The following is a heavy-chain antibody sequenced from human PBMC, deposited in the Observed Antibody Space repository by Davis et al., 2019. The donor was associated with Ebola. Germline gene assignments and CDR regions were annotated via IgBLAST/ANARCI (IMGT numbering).Heavy chain of an antibody. D-gene: IGHD6-19*01. CDR2: IYPGDSDT. CDR3: ATRIAVAADY. V-gene: IGHV5-51*01. Sequence: PGGSLRLSCKGFGYSFTSYWIGWVRQMPGKGLEWMGIIYPGDSDTRYSPSFQGQVTISADKSISTAYLQWSSLKASDTAMYYCATRIAVAADYWGQGTLVTVSS. CDR1: GYSFTSYW. J-gene: IGHJ4*02.